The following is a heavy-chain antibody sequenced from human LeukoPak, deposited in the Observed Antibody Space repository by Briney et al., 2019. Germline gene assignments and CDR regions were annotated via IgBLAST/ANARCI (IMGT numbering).Heavy chain of an antibody. CDR3: AKEDYYDSSGKHYYYYYMDV. D-gene: IGHD3-22*01. Sequence: GGSLRLSCAASGFTFSNYAMTWVRQAPGMGLEWVSAISGSGGSTYYADSVRGRFTISRDNSKNTLYMQMNSLRAEDKAVYYCAKEDYYDSSGKHYYYYYMDVWGKGTTVTVSS. CDR1: GFTFSNYA. V-gene: IGHV3-23*01. J-gene: IGHJ6*03. CDR2: ISGSGGST.